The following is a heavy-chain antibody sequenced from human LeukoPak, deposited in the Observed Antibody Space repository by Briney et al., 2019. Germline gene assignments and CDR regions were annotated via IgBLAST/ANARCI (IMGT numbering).Heavy chain of an antibody. V-gene: IGHV4-34*01. CDR2: INHSEST. CDR1: GGSFSGHY. D-gene: IGHD1-26*01. J-gene: IGHJ4*02. CDR3: ARGSIVGATFDYFDY. Sequence: SETLSLTCAVYGGSFSGHYWSWIRQPPGKGLEWIGEINHSESTNYNPSLKSRVTMSVDTSKNQFSLKLSSVTAADTAVYYCARGSIVGATFDYFDYWGQGTLVTVSS.